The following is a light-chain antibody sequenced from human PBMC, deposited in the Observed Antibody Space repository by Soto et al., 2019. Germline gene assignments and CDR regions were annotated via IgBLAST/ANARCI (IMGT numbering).Light chain of an antibody. V-gene: IGKV3-20*01. Sequence: EIVLTQSPGTLSLSPGERASLSCRASQSLNRNYVAWYQQKVGQAPRLLIYATSGKATVIPDRFRGSGSGTEFNLTIARLEPEDFAVYYCQRYGLSPPFSFGPGTKVEIK. CDR1: QSLNRNY. CDR3: QRYGLSPPFS. J-gene: IGKJ3*01. CDR2: ATS.